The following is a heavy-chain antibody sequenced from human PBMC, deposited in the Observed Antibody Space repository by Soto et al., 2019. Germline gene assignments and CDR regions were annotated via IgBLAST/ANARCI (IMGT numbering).Heavy chain of an antibody. Sequence: GGSVRLSCVGSGVSFSNNGMHWVRQTPGKGLEWVAFMSYDGSDTFYADSVKGRFTISRDNSKNTLFLHMSNLRGDDTAMYYCTIVRVADSALDHWGQGT. J-gene: IGHJ4*02. V-gene: IGHV3-30*02. D-gene: IGHD3-10*02. CDR2: MSYDGSDT. CDR1: GVSFSNNG. CDR3: TIVRVADSALDH.